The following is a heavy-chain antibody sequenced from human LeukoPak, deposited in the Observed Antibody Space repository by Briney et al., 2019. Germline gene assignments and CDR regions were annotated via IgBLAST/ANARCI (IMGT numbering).Heavy chain of an antibody. V-gene: IGHV1-24*01. CDR1: GYTLTELS. CDR2: FEPEDGGR. Sequence: GASVKASCNVSGYTLTELSLHWVRQAPGKGLEWMGGFEPEDGGRLYAQNFQGRVTTTEDTSTDTAYMELSSLSSEDTAVYYCTAGRRYSLFDYWGQGTLVIVSS. J-gene: IGHJ4*02. CDR3: TAGRRYSLFDY. D-gene: IGHD5-18*01.